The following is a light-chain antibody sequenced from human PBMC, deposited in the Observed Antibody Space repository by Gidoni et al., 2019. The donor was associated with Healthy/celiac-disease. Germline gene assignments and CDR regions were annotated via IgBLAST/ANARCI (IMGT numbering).Light chain of an antibody. V-gene: IGKV1-39*01. CDR3: QQSYSTPPGT. Sequence: DIRMTQSPSSLSASVGDSVTITCRASQSISSSLNWYQQKPGKAPKLLIYAASSLQSGVPSRFSGSGSGTDFTLTISSLQPEDFATYYCQQSYSTPPGTFGQGTKVEIK. J-gene: IGKJ1*01. CDR1: QSISSS. CDR2: AAS.